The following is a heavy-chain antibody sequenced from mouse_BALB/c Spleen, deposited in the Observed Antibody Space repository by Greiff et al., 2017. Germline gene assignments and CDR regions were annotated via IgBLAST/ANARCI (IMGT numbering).Heavy chain of an antibody. J-gene: IGHJ2*01. D-gene: IGHD2-14*01. CDR1: GYAFTKYL. CDR3: ARYRYDYFDY. V-gene: IGHV1-54*01. Sequence: QVQLKQSGAELVRPGTSVKVSCKASGYAFTKYLIEWVKQRPGQGLEWIGVINPGSGGTNYNEKFKGKATLTADKSSSTAYMQLSSLTSDDSAVYFCARYRYDYFDYWGQGTTLTVSS. CDR2: INPGSGGT.